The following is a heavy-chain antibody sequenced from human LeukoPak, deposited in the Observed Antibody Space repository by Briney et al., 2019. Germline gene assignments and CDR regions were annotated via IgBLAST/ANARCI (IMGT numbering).Heavy chain of an antibody. CDR1: GGSISSYY. J-gene: IGHJ4*02. CDR2: ISYTASS. CDR3: AKSGFGGDLLAFDY. D-gene: IGHD5-12*01. V-gene: IGHV4-59*08. Sequence: PSETLSLTCTVSGGSISSYYWSWIRQSPGKGLEWIGYISYTASSNYSPSLKSRVTMSVDTSKNQFSLKLSSVTAADTAVYYCAKSGFGGDLLAFDYWGQGTLVTVSS.